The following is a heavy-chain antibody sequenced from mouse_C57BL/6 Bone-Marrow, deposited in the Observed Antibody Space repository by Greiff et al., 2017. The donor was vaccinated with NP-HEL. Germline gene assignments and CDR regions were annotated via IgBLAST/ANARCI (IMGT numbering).Heavy chain of an antibody. CDR1: GFNIKDYY. CDR2: IDPENGDT. J-gene: IGHJ4*01. Sequence: VQLQQSGAELVRPGASVKLSCTASGFNIKDYYMHWVKQSPEQGLEWIGWIDPENGDTEYASKFQGKATITADTSSNTDYLQLSSMTSEDTADYYCTVTTVVGSAMDYWGQGTSVTVSS. V-gene: IGHV14-4*01. D-gene: IGHD1-1*01. CDR3: TVTTVVGSAMDY.